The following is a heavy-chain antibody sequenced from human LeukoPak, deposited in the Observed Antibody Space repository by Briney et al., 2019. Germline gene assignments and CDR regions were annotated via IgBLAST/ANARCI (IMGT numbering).Heavy chain of an antibody. D-gene: IGHD5-24*01. CDR3: ARDSGVATNLDY. J-gene: IGHJ4*02. V-gene: IGHV4-4*07. Sequence: SETLSLTCTVSGASISSNYWSWIRQPAGKGLEWIGCLYTSGSTNYNPSLRSRVTISVDKSKNQFSLKLSSVTAADTALYYCARDSGVATNLDYWGQGTLVTVSS. CDR1: GASISSNY. CDR2: LYTSGST.